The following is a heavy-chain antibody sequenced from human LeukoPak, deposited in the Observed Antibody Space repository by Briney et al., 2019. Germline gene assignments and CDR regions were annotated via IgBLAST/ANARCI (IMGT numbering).Heavy chain of an antibody. Sequence: GGSLRLSCAASGFTFSSYAMGWVRQAPGKGLEWVSAISGGGASGGRTYYADAVKGRFTISRDNSKNTLYLQMNSLRAEDTAVYYCAKENPVGGTNYFDYWGQGTLVTVSS. CDR2: ISGGGASGGRT. J-gene: IGHJ4*02. CDR1: GFTFSSYA. V-gene: IGHV3-23*01. D-gene: IGHD1-26*01. CDR3: AKENPVGGTNYFDY.